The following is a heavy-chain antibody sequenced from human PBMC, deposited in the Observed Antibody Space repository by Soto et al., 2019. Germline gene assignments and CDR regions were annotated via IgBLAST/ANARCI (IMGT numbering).Heavy chain of an antibody. J-gene: IGHJ6*03. CDR1: GFTVSTHY. CDR2: IQSGGST. D-gene: IGHD2-15*01. CDR3: SRDDVYCGGGGCYGVPMDV. V-gene: IGHV3-66*01. Sequence: EVQQMESGGDLVQPGGSLGLSCEASGFTVSTHYMNWLRQAPGKGLESVSLIQSGGSTFYADSVKGRFTISRDNSKNTLFLQLNSLRVEDTAMYYCSRDDVYCGGGGCYGVPMDVWGRGTAVTVSS.